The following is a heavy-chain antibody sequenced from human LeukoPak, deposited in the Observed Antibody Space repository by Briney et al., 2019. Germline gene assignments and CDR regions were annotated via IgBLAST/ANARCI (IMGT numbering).Heavy chain of an antibody. D-gene: IGHD1-26*01. CDR2: IYYSGSS. J-gene: IGHJ4*02. CDR3: ARVTSLSGNHWGYFDS. Sequence: SETLSLTCTVSGGSISNSDKYWSWIRQYPGKGLEWIGYIYYSGSSYYNPSLQSRVTISLDTSKTQFSLNLTSVTGADTAVYYCARVTSLSGNHWGYFDSWGQGTLVTISS. V-gene: IGHV4-31*03. CDR1: GGSISNSDKY.